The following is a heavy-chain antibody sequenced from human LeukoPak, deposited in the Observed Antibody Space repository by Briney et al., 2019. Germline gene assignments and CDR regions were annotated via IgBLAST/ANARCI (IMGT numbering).Heavy chain of an antibody. D-gene: IGHD5-18*01. Sequence: PGGSLRLSCAASGFTFSSYAMHWVRQAPGKGLEWVAVISYDGSNKYYADSVKGRFTISRDNSKNSLYLQMNSLRAEDTAVYYCARDLGYSYGYDRDYWGQGTLVTVSS. CDR3: ARDLGYSYGYDRDY. CDR2: ISYDGSNK. J-gene: IGHJ4*02. V-gene: IGHV3-30-3*01. CDR1: GFTFSSYA.